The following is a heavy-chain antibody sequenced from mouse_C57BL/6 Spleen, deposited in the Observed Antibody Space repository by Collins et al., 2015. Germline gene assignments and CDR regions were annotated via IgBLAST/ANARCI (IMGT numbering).Heavy chain of an antibody. D-gene: IGHD2-3*01. CDR3: ARIYDGYPYAMDY. CDR1: GYAFSSPW. J-gene: IGHJ4*01. Sequence: QVQLQQSGPELVKPGASVKISCKASGYAFSSPWMNWVKQRPGKGLEWIGRIYPGNGDTNYNGKFKGKATLTADKSSSTAYMQLSSLTSEDSAVYFCARIYDGYPYAMDYWGQGTSVTVSS. V-gene: IGHV1-82*01. CDR2: IYPGNGDT.